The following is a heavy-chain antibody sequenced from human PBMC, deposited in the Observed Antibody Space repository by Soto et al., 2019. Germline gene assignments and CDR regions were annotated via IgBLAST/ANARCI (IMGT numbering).Heavy chain of an antibody. Sequence: EVQLVESGGGLVQPGGSLRLSCAASGFTFSSYSMNWVRQAPGKGLEWVSYISSGSGTIYYADSVKGRFTISRDDAKTSLYLQMNSLRAEDTAVYYCVTVTLWLSSWGQGTLVTVSS. CDR3: VTVTLWLSS. CDR1: GFTFSSYS. J-gene: IGHJ5*02. CDR2: ISSGSGTI. V-gene: IGHV3-48*01. D-gene: IGHD4-17*01.